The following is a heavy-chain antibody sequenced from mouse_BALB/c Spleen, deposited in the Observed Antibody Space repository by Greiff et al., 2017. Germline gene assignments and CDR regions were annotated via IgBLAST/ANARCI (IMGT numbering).Heavy chain of an antibody. CDR1: GYTFTSYY. CDR3: TRDGGYDWCAY. Sequence: QVQLQQSGAELVKPGASVKLSCKASGYTFTSYYMYWVKQRPGQGLEWIGEINPSNGGTNFNEKFTSKATLTVDKSSSTAYMQLSSLTSEDSAVYYCTRDGGYDWCAYWGQGTLVTVAA. J-gene: IGHJ3*01. V-gene: IGHV1S81*02. D-gene: IGHD2-2*01. CDR2: INPSNGGT.